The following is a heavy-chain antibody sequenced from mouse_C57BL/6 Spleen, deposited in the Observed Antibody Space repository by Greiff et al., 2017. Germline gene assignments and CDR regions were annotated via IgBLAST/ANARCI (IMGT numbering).Heavy chain of an antibody. D-gene: IGHD2-4*01. CDR3: ARREEYDYDFDY. V-gene: IGHV1-26*01. CDR2: INPNNGGT. J-gene: IGHJ2*01. CDR1: GYTFTDYY. Sequence: EVQLQQSGPELVKPGASVKISCKASGYTFTDYYMNWVKQSHGKSLEWIGDINPNNGGTSYNQKFKGKATLTVDKSSSTAYMELRSLTSEDSAVYYCARREEYDYDFDYWGQGTTLTVSS.